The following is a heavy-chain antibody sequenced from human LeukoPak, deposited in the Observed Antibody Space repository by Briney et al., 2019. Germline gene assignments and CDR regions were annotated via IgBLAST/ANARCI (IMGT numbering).Heavy chain of an antibody. CDR3: ARGGQGAVDY. D-gene: IGHD3-16*01. J-gene: IGHJ4*02. Sequence: GGSLRLSCAASGFTFSSNWMHWVRRAPGKGLVWVSFVNNDGRTTAYADSVKGRFTISRDNATNTLYLQMNSLRAEDTAVYYCARGGQGAVDYWGPGTLVTVSS. V-gene: IGHV3-74*01. CDR1: GFTFSSNW. CDR2: VNNDGRTT.